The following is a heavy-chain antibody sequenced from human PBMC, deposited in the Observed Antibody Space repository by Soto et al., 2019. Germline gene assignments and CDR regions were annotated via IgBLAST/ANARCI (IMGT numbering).Heavy chain of an antibody. J-gene: IGHJ4*02. CDR3: ARDRGIFGVKFSDY. CDR1: GFTFSSDS. D-gene: IGHD3-3*01. Sequence: GGSLRLSCAASGFTFSSDSMNWVRQAPGKGLEWVSYMNSSSSTIYYPDSVKGRFTNSRDNAKNSLYLQMNSLRDEDTAVYYCARDRGIFGVKFSDYWGQGTLVTVSS. V-gene: IGHV3-48*02. CDR2: MNSSSSTI.